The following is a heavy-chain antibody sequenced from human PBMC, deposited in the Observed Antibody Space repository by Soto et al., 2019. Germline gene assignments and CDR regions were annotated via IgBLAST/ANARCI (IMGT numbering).Heavy chain of an antibody. Sequence: PGGSLRLSCAASGFTFSSYGMHWVRQAPGKGLEWVAVIWYDGSNKYYADSVKGRFTISRDNSKNTLYLQMNSLRAEDTAVYYCARDRGGYYYGMDVWGQGTTVTVSS. CDR3: ARDRGGYYYGMDV. J-gene: IGHJ6*02. CDR2: IWYDGSNK. V-gene: IGHV3-33*01. CDR1: GFTFSSYG.